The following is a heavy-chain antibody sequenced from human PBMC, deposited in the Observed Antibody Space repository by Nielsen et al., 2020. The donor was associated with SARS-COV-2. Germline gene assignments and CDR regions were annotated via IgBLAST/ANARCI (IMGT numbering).Heavy chain of an antibody. V-gene: IGHV3-48*04. Sequence: GGSLRLSCAASGFTFSSYSMNWVRQAPGKGLEWVSYISSSSSTIYYADSVKGRFTISRDNAKNSLYLQMNSLRAEDTAVYYCARTYSSGWSYFDLWGRGTLVTVSS. CDR2: ISSSSSTI. J-gene: IGHJ2*01. CDR3: ARTYSSGWSYFDL. CDR1: GFTFSSYS. D-gene: IGHD6-19*01.